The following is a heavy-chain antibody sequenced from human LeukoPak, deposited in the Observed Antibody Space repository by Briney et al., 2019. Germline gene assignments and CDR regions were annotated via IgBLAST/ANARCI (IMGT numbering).Heavy chain of an antibody. CDR3: ALPARYGDHDFDY. D-gene: IGHD4-17*01. CDR2: INHSGST. V-gene: IGHV4-34*01. Sequence: SETLSLTCAVYGGSFSGYYWSWIRQPPGKGLEWIGEINHSGSTNYNPSLKSRVTISVDTSKNQFSLKLSSVTAADTAVYYYALPARYGDHDFDYWGQGTLVTVSS. J-gene: IGHJ4*02. CDR1: GGSFSGYY.